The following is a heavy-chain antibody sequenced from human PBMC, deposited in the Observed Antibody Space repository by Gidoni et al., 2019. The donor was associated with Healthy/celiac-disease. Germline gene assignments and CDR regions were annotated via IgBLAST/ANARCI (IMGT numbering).Heavy chain of an antibody. CDR3: ATKLVATIPGWYFDL. V-gene: IGHV1-46*03. Sequence: QVQLVQSGAEVKKPGASVKVSCKASGYTFTSYYMHWVRQAPGQGLEWMGIINPSGGSTSYAQKFQGRVTMTRDTSTSTVYMELSSLRSEDTVVYYCATKLVATIPGWYFDLWGRGTLVTVSS. CDR1: GYTFTSYY. D-gene: IGHD5-12*01. J-gene: IGHJ2*01. CDR2: INPSGGST.